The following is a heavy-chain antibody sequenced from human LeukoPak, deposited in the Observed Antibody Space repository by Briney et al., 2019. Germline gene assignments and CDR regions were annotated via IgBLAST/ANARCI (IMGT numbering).Heavy chain of an antibody. J-gene: IGHJ6*03. Sequence: SVKVSCTASGGTFSSYAISWVRQAPGQGLEWMGGIIPIFGTANYAQKFQGRVTITADESTSTAYMELSSLRSEDTAVYYCARGKQQLDYYYMDVWGKGTTVTVSS. CDR3: ARGKQQLDYYYMDV. CDR2: IIPIFGTA. D-gene: IGHD6-13*01. V-gene: IGHV1-69*13. CDR1: GGTFSSYA.